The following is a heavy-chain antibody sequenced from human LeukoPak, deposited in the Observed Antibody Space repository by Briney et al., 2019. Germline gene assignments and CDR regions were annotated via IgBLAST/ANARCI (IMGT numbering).Heavy chain of an antibody. CDR1: GGSISSYY. CDR2: IYYSGST. V-gene: IGHV4-59*08. Sequence: SETLSLTCTVSGGSISSYYWSWIRQPPGKGLEWIGYIYYSGSTNYNPSLKSRVTISVDTSKNQVSLKLSSVTAADTAVYYCASRLRPHNYYFDYWGQGTLVTVSS. J-gene: IGHJ4*02. D-gene: IGHD4-17*01. CDR3: ASRLRPHNYYFDY.